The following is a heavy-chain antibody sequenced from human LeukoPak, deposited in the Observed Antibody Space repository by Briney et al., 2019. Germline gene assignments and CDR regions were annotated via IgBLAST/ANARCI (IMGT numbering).Heavy chain of an antibody. CDR2: IWYDGSNE. CDR3: ARSYSGSYYDAFDI. D-gene: IGHD1-26*01. J-gene: IGHJ3*02. CDR1: GFTFSNYG. V-gene: IGHV3-33*01. Sequence: PGGSPRLSCAASGFTFSNYGMHWVRQAPGKGLEWVALIWYDGSNEFYADSVQGQFTISRDNSKKTLYLQMNSLRAEDTAVYYCARSYSGSYYDAFDIWGQGTMVTVSS.